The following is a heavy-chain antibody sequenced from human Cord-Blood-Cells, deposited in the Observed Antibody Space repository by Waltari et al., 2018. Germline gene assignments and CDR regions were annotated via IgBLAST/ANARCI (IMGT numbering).Heavy chain of an antibody. CDR3: ARAGGNWNYGYACEI. CDR2: INHSGSP. D-gene: IGHD1-7*01. CDR1: GGSFSGYY. J-gene: IGHJ3*02. Sequence: QVQLQQWGAGLLKPSETLYLTCAVYGGSFSGYYWSWIRQPPRKGLEWSGEINHSGSPNYNPSLKRRVTISVDTSKNQFSMALSSVAAADTAVYYCARAGGNWNYGYACEIWGQGTMVTVSS. V-gene: IGHV4-34*01.